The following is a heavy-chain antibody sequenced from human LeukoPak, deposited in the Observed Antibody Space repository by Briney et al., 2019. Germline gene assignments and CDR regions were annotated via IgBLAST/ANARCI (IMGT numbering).Heavy chain of an antibody. V-gene: IGHV1-2*02. CDR3: ARDRVGSGWPRPYYFEK. CDR2: INPNTGAT. J-gene: IGHJ4*02. D-gene: IGHD6-19*01. CDR1: GYAFTGYY. Sequence: GASVKVSCKPSGYAFTGYYIHWLRQAPGQGLEWMGWINPNTGATIYAQRFQGRVTMTRDTSINTAYMELSPLTSDDTGVYYCARDRVGSGWPRPYYFEKWGQGTLVTVSS.